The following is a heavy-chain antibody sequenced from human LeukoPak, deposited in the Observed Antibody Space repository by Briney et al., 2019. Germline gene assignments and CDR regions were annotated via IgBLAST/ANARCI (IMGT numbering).Heavy chain of an antibody. D-gene: IGHD6-13*01. J-gene: IGHJ4*02. V-gene: IGHV3-30*18. Sequence: GGSLRLSCAASGFTFDDYAMHWVRQAPGKGLEWMAVTSYDGRNKYYVDSVKGRFTISRDNSKNTLYLQMNSLRVEDTAVYYCAKEAAAGGPQDYWGQGTLVTVSS. CDR2: TSYDGRNK. CDR1: GFTFDDYA. CDR3: AKEAAAGGPQDY.